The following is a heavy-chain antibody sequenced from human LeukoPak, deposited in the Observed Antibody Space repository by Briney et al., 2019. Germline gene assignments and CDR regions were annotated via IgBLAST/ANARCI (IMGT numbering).Heavy chain of an antibody. D-gene: IGHD3-10*01. Sequence: PSETLSLTCAVYGGSFSGYYWSWIRQPPGKGLEWIGEINHSGSTNYNPSLKSRVTISVDTSKNQFSLKLSSVTAADTAVYYCARLVVRGVRKGGTTLWGQGTLVTVSS. CDR1: GGSFSGYY. V-gene: IGHV4-34*01. CDR3: ARLVVRGVRKGGTTL. CDR2: INHSGST. J-gene: IGHJ4*02.